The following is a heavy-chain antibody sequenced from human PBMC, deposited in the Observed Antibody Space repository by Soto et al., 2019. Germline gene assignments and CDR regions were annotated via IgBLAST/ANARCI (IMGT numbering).Heavy chain of an antibody. CDR2: VTGSGGST. CDR1: GFTFGIYD. J-gene: IGHJ4*02. CDR3: MRNGGGLGH. Sequence: GSLGLSCIAYGFTFGIYDVIWVRQAPGKGLEWVSTVTGSGGSTHYADSVKGRFSVSRDNSRKTLYLQMNSLTVEDTDVYYCMRNGGGLGHWGQGTLVTVSS. V-gene: IGHV3-23*01. D-gene: IGHD3-16*01.